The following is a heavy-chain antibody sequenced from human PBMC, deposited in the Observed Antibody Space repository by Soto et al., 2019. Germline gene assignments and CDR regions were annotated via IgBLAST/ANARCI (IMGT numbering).Heavy chain of an antibody. J-gene: IGHJ1*01. V-gene: IGHV4-34*01. CDR3: ARGCVTVVRGVAEYFQH. CDR1: GGSFSGYY. CDR2: INHSGST. D-gene: IGHD3-10*01. Sequence: QVQLQQWGAGLLKPSETLSLTCAVYGGSFSGYYWSWIRQPPGKGLEWIGEINHSGSTNYNPSLKSRVTISIDTSKNQFSLKLSSVTAADTAVYYCARGCVTVVRGVAEYFQHWGQGTLVTVSS.